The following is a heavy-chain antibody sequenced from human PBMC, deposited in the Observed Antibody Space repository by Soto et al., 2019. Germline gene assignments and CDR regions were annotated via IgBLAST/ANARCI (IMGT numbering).Heavy chain of an antibody. D-gene: IGHD1-26*01. Sequence: VGSLRLSCAASGSTFSNYGMHWVRQAPGKGLEWVAIIWHDGNNKYCADSVRGRFIISRDNSKNRLYLQMNSLRAEDTAVYYCASDLVGASDSYGLDVWGQGTPVTVSS. CDR2: IWHDGNNK. J-gene: IGHJ6*02. V-gene: IGHV3-33*01. CDR3: ASDLVGASDSYGLDV. CDR1: GSTFSNYG.